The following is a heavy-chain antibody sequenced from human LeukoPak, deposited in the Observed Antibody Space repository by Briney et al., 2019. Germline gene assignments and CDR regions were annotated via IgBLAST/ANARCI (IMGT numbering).Heavy chain of an antibody. D-gene: IGHD2-15*01. CDR1: GLTFRSFG. J-gene: IGHJ3*02. Sequence: GGSLRLSCAASGLTFRSFGMSWVRQAPGKGLEWVSGISGSGGSTHYADSVKDRFTISRDNSKNTLYLQMNSLRAEDTAVYYCAKETVVVVAATPDAFDIWGQGTMVTVSS. V-gene: IGHV3-23*01. CDR2: ISGSGGST. CDR3: AKETVVVVAATPDAFDI.